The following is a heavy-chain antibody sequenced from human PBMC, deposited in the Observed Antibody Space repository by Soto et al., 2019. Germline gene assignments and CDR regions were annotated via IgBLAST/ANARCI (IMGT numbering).Heavy chain of an antibody. CDR2: ISSSGSTI. CDR3: ARGHNPDDSSGYFRIGLDGMDV. V-gene: IGHV3-48*03. D-gene: IGHD3-22*01. J-gene: IGHJ6*02. Sequence: QPGGSLRLSCAASGFTFSSYEMNWVRQAPGKGLEWVSYISSSGSTIYYADSVKGRFTISRDNAKNSLYLQMNSLRAEDTAVYYCARGHNPDDSSGYFRIGLDGMDVWGQGTTVTVS. CDR1: GFTFSSYE.